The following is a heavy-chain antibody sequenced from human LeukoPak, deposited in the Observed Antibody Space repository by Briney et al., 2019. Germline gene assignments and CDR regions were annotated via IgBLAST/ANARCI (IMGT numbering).Heavy chain of an antibody. CDR2: INPNSGGT. CDR1: GYTFTGYY. J-gene: IGHJ5*02. V-gene: IGHV1-2*02. Sequence: ASVKVSCKASGYTFTGYYMHWVRQAPEQGLEWMGWINPNSGGTNYAQKFQGRVTMTRDTSISTAYMELSRLRSDDTAVYYCARDGLRDYDFWSGYWYKNWFDPWGQGTLVTVSS. CDR3: ARDGLRDYDFWSGYWYKNWFDP. D-gene: IGHD3-3*01.